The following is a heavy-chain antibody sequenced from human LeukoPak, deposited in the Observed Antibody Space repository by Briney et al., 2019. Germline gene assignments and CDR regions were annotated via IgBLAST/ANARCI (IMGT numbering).Heavy chain of an antibody. Sequence: SVKVCCKASGFTFTSSAVQWVRQARGQRLEWIGWIVVGSGNTNYAQKFQERVTITRDMSTSTAYMELSSLRSEDTAVYYCAAGQPYEGIAAAGPNYYYYGMDVWGQGTTVTVSS. D-gene: IGHD6-13*01. CDR1: GFTFTSSA. CDR3: AAGQPYEGIAAAGPNYYYYGMDV. J-gene: IGHJ6*02. CDR2: IVVGSGNT. V-gene: IGHV1-58*01.